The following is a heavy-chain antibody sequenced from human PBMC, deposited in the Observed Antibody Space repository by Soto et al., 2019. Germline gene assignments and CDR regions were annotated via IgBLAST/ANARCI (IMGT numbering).Heavy chain of an antibody. J-gene: IGHJ5*02. CDR1: GGTFSSYA. V-gene: IGHV1-8*03. Sequence: ASVKVSCKASGGTFSSYAISWVRQATGQGLEWMGWMNPNSGNTKYSQKFQGRVTITRDTSASTAYMELSSLRSEDTAVYYCARGAYQLLLSWFDPWGQGTLVTVSS. CDR2: MNPNSGNT. CDR3: ARGAYQLLLSWFDP. D-gene: IGHD2-2*01.